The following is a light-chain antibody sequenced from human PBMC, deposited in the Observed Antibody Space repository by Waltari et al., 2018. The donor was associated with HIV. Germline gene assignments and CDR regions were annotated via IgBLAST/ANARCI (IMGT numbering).Light chain of an antibody. Sequence: QSALTQSPSASGAPGQSVNISCTGANGDISDYNYVSWYQQHSDRPPKLIIFEVTKRPSGVPDRFSRSKSGNTASLFVSRLQPEDEATYFCSSFAGTHKLFGGGTKLTVL. J-gene: IGLJ2*01. CDR3: SSFAGTHKL. CDR1: NGDISDYNY. CDR2: EVT. V-gene: IGLV2-8*01.